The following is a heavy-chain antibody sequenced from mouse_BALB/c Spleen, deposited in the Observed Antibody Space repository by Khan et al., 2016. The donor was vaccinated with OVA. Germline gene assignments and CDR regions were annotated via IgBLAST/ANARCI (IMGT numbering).Heavy chain of an antibody. Sequence: QVQLKQSGPGLVQPSQSLSITCTVSGFSLTTYGIHWVRQSPGKGLEWLGVIWSGGSTDYNAPFISRLSISQDNSKSQVFFKMNSLQADDTAIYYCARHSYRYDFTYWGQWTLVTVSA. D-gene: IGHD2-12*01. CDR3: ARHSYRYDFTY. V-gene: IGHV2-2*01. CDR2: IWSGGST. J-gene: IGHJ3*01. CDR1: GFSLTTYG.